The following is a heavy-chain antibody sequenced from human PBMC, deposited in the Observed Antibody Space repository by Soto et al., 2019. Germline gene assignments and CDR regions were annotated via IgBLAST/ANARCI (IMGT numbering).Heavy chain of an antibody. CDR2: IIPIFGTA. CDR3: ASAVADRYWSDP. J-gene: IGHJ5*02. D-gene: IGHD6-6*01. Sequence: QVQLVQSGAEVKKPGSSVKVSCKASGGTFSSYAISWVRQAPGQGLEWMGGIIPIFGTANYAQKFQGRVTLTADESTSTAGMELSSLRSEDTSVYYCASAVADRYWSDPWGKGSLVTVSS. V-gene: IGHV1-69*01. CDR1: GGTFSSYA.